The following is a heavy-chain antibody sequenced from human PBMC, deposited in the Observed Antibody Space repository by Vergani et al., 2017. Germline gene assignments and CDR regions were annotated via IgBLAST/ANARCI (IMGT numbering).Heavy chain of an antibody. Sequence: QVQLVQSGAEVKKPGASVKVSCKASGYTFTSYYMHWVRQAPGQGLEWMGIINPSGGSTSYAQKFQGRVTMTTDTSTSTAYMELRSLRSDDTAVYYCARDDSRIVGTRAGFDYWGQGTLVTVSS. CDR2: INPSGGST. CDR3: ARDDSRIVGTRAGFDY. V-gene: IGHV1-46*01. CDR1: GYTFTSYY. D-gene: IGHD3-22*01. J-gene: IGHJ4*02.